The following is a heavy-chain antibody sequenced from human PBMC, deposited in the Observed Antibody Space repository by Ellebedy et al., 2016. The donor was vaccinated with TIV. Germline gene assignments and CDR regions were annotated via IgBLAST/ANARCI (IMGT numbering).Heavy chain of an antibody. CDR1: GYTFTSYY. Sequence: AASVKVSCKASGYTFTSYYMRWVRQAPGQGLEWMGIINPSGGSTTYAQNLQGRVTMTRDTSTTTVYMELSSLRSEDTAVYYCARARSSGWLHTPDYWGQGTLVIVSS. CDR3: ARARSSGWLHTPDY. J-gene: IGHJ4*02. D-gene: IGHD6-19*01. V-gene: IGHV1-46*04. CDR2: INPSGGST.